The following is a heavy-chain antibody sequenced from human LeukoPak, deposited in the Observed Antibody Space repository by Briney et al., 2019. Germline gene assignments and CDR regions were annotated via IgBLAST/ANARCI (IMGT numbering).Heavy chain of an antibody. CDR2: ITNGGVTT. D-gene: IGHD6-19*01. V-gene: IGHV3-23*01. CDR1: GFTFGSYA. Sequence: PGGSLRLSCAASGFTFGSYAMSWVRQTPGKSLEWVSIITNGGVTTYYADSVRGRFTISRDYSKNMLYLQMNSLRAEDTAVYYCVKLSSGSGSKFGFDSWGQGTLVTVSS. CDR3: VKLSSGSGSKFGFDS. J-gene: IGHJ4*02.